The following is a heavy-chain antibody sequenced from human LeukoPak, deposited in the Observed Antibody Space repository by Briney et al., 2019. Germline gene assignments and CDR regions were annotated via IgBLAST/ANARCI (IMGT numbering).Heavy chain of an antibody. J-gene: IGHJ4*02. CDR2: IKSDSDDT. D-gene: IGHD6-19*01. CDR3: ARSAFTFFFDC. CDR1: EDTFTGYF. V-gene: IGHV1-2*02. Sequence: RRASVKVSCKASEDTFTGYFIHWVRQAPGQGLEWMGWIKSDSDDTNSAQKFQGRVTMTRDTSIRTAFMELSGLRSDDTAVYYCARSAFTFFFDCWGQGTLVTVST.